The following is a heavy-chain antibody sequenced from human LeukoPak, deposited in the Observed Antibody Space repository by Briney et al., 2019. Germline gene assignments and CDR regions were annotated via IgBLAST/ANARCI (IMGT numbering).Heavy chain of an antibody. CDR3: AREEGYCSSTSCSAPFDY. J-gene: IGHJ4*02. CDR1: GYTFTGYY. Sequence: GASVKVSCKASGYTFTGYYMHWVRQAPGQGLEWMGWINPNSGGTNYEQKFQGRVTMTRDTSISTAYMELSRLRSDDTAVYYCAREEGYCSSTSCSAPFDYWGQGALVTVSS. D-gene: IGHD2-2*01. CDR2: INPNSGGT. V-gene: IGHV1-2*02.